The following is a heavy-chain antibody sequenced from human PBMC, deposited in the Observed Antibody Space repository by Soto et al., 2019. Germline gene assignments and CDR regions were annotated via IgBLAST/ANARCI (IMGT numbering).Heavy chain of an antibody. V-gene: IGHV3-21*01. CDR1: GFTFSSYS. Sequence: GGSLRLSCVVSGFTFSSYSMNWVRQSPGKGLEWVSSISSSSSYIYYADSVKGRFTISRDNAKNSLYLQMNSLRAEDTAVYYYARAYCGGDCPRLAYFDYWGQGTLVTVS. CDR2: ISSSSSYI. J-gene: IGHJ4*02. D-gene: IGHD2-21*02. CDR3: ARAYCGGDCPRLAYFDY.